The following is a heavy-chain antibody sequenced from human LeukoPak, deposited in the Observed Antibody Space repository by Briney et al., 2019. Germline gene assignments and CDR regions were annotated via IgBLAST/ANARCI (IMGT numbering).Heavy chain of an antibody. V-gene: IGHV3-23*01. Sequence: GGSLRLSCAASGFTFSSYAMSWVRQAPGKGLEWVSAISGSGGSTYYADSVKGRFTISRDNSKNTLYLQMNSLRAEDTAVYCCAKAKWIQLWLSPGAFDIWGQGTMVTVSS. CDR2: ISGSGGST. D-gene: IGHD5-18*01. CDR3: AKAKWIQLWLSPGAFDI. CDR1: GFTFSSYA. J-gene: IGHJ3*02.